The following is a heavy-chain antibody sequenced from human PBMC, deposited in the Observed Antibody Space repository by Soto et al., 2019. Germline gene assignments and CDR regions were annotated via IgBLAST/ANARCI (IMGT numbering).Heavy chain of an antibody. CDR3: AKKGLGALATYCNYGDCHYAFDL. J-gene: IGHJ3*01. CDR1: GFTFTNYA. D-gene: IGHD2-21*02. V-gene: IGHV3-23*01. Sequence: EVQLLESGGGLVQPGGSLRLSCAASGFTFTNYAMSWVRQAPGKGLEWVSTVSGGGDGTYYADSVKGRFSTSRDNSRNTVYRQMSSLRAEDTAVYYCAKKGLGALATYCNYGDCHYAFDLWGQGTIVTVSS. CDR2: VSGGGDGT.